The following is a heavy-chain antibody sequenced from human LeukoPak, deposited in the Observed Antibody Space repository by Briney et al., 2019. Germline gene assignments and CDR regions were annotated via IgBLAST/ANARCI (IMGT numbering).Heavy chain of an antibody. CDR3: ARTPPGIAMAGFKLNWYFDL. Sequence: PGGSLRLSCAASGFTFDDYAMHWVRQAPGKGLEWVSGISWNSGSIGYADSVKGRFTISRDNAKNSLYLQMNSLRAEDTALYYCARTPPGIAMAGFKLNWYFDLWGRGTLVTVSS. J-gene: IGHJ2*01. CDR2: ISWNSGSI. V-gene: IGHV3-9*01. D-gene: IGHD6-19*01. CDR1: GFTFDDYA.